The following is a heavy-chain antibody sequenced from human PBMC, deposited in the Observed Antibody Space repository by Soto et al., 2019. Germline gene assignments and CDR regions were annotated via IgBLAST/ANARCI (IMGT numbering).Heavy chain of an antibody. V-gene: IGHV2-5*02. Sequence: QITLKESGPTLVKPTQTLTLTCTFSGFSLSTSGVGVGWIRQPPGKALEWLALIYWDDAKEYSPSLKSRLTTPKATSKNQVGLKMTNMDPVDTATNYCAHKGGGDRILDYWGQGTLVTVSS. D-gene: IGHD3-16*01. CDR1: GFSLSTSGVG. CDR3: AHKGGGDRILDY. CDR2: IYWDDAK. J-gene: IGHJ4*02.